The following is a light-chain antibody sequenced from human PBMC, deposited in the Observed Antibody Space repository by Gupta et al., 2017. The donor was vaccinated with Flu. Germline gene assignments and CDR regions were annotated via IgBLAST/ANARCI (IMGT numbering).Light chain of an antibody. CDR1: SSDVGHNY. J-gene: IGLJ3*02. CDR3: HSDGTTSTPGV. Sequence: SSTIAWTATSSDVGHNYVSWFQHRPGKATKLLIDEVRNRPSGVSNRFTGTKSGNTATLTIDGLQTEDEAEYYCHSDGTTSTPGVVGGGTKLTVL. CDR2: EVR. V-gene: IGLV2-14*01.